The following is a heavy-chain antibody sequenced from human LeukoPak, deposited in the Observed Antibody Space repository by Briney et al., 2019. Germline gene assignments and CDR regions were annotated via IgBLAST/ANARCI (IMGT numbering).Heavy chain of an antibody. J-gene: IGHJ3*02. V-gene: IGHV3-21*01. CDR2: ISSSSSYI. Sequence: GGSLRLSCAASGFTFSSYSMNWVGQAPGKGLEWVSSISSSSSYIYYADSVKGRFTISRDNAKSSLYLQMNSLRAEDTAVYYCARARSDDYGDYYDAFDIWGQGTMVTVSS. D-gene: IGHD4-17*01. CDR3: ARARSDDYGDYYDAFDI. CDR1: GFTFSSYS.